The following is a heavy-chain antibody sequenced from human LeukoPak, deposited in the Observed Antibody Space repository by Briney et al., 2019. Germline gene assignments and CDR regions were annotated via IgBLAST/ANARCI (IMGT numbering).Heavy chain of an antibody. J-gene: IGHJ4*02. V-gene: IGHV1-2*02. Sequence: ASVKVSCKTSGYTFTAYYIHWLRQAPGQGLEWMRWITPNSGATKYAQKFQGRVSMTRDTSINTAYLDLTNLRSDDTAIFYCARVKKFMPEFEFWGQGTLVTVSS. CDR1: GYTFTAYY. CDR2: ITPNSGAT. CDR3: ARVKKFMPEFEF. D-gene: IGHD2-2*01.